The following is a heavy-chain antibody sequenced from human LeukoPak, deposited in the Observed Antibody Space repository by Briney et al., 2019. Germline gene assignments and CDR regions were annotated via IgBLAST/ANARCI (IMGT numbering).Heavy chain of an antibody. V-gene: IGHV1-18*01. J-gene: IGHJ5*02. CDR1: GYTFTSYG. D-gene: IGHD2-8*01. CDR3: ARDHSRSRLREYCTNGVCSKGAFDP. Sequence: ASVKVSCKASGYTFTSYGISWVRQAPGQGLEWMGWISAYNGNTNYAQKLQGRVTMTTDTSTSTAYMELRSLRSDDTAVYYCARDHSRSRLREYCTNGVCSKGAFDPWGQGTLVTVSS. CDR2: ISAYNGNT.